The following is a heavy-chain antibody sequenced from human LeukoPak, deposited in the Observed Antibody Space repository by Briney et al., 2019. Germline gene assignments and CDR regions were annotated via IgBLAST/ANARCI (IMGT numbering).Heavy chain of an antibody. V-gene: IGHV1-2*02. D-gene: IGHD4-17*01. Sequence: GASMKVSCKASGYTFPGYFMHWVRQAPGQGLEWMGWINPNSGGTNYAQKFQGRVTMTRHTSISTAYMELSRLRSEDTAEYYCWRSARRYGDYVGVFDYWGQGTLVTVSS. J-gene: IGHJ4*02. CDR1: GYTFPGYF. CDR3: WRSARRYGDYVGVFDY. CDR2: INPNSGGT.